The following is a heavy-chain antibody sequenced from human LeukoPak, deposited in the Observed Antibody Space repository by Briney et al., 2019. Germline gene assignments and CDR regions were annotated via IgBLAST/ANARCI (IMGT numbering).Heavy chain of an antibody. Sequence: GGSLRLSCAACGFTFSSYWMSLVRQAPGKGLEWVANIKQDGSEKYYVDSVKGRFTISRDNAKNSLYLQMNSLRAEDTAVYYCARPHQYYYDSSGYREKAFDIWGQGTMVTVSS. CDR1: GFTFSSYW. CDR2: IKQDGSEK. J-gene: IGHJ3*02. D-gene: IGHD3-22*01. V-gene: IGHV3-7*01. CDR3: ARPHQYYYDSSGYREKAFDI.